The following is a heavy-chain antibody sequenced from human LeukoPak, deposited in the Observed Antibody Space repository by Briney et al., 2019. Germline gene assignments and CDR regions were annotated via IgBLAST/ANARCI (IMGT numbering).Heavy chain of an antibody. CDR2: INHSGST. V-gene: IGHV4-34*01. Sequence: PSETLSLTCVVYGGSFSGYYWSWVRQPPGKGLEWIGEINHSGSTNYNPSLKSRVTISVDTSKNQFSLKLSSVTAADTAVYYCAGNRRPDYYDSSGYYPYWGQGTLVTVSS. CDR3: AGNRRPDYYDSSGYYPY. CDR1: GGSFSGYY. J-gene: IGHJ4*02. D-gene: IGHD3-22*01.